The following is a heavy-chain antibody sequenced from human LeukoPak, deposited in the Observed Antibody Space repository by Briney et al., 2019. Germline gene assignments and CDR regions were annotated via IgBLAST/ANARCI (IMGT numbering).Heavy chain of an antibody. Sequence: GGSLRLSCVASGFTFSNYAMNWVRQAPGKELEWVAVISYDGNKKYYADSVKGRFTISRDNSNNTLYLQMNSLRAEDTAVYYCARWKSLKGTFDYWGQGTLVTVSS. CDR2: ISYDGNKK. V-gene: IGHV3-30*04. D-gene: IGHD1-7*01. J-gene: IGHJ4*02. CDR3: ARWKSLKGTFDY. CDR1: GFTFSNYA.